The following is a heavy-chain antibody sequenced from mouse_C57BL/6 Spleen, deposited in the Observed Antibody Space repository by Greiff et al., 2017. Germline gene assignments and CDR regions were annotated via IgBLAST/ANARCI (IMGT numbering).Heavy chain of an antibody. CDR2: IYPGDGDT. D-gene: IGHD1-1*02. V-gene: IGHV1-82*01. CDR1: GYAFSSSW. J-gene: IGHJ3*01. Sequence: QVQLKESGPELVKPGASVKISCKASGYAFSSSWMNWVKQRPGKGLEWIGRIYPGDGDTNYNGKFKGKATLTADKSSSTAYMQLSSLTSEDSAVYVCARSEVGRAWFAYWGQGPLVTVSA. CDR3: ARSEVGRAWFAY.